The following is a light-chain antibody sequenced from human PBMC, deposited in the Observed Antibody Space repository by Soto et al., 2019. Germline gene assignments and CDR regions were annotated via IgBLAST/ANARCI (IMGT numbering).Light chain of an antibody. Sequence: EIVLTQSPGTLSLSPGERATLSCRAIQSVSSSYLAWYQQKPGQAPRLLIYGASSRATGIPDRFSGSGSGTDFTLTISRLEPEDFAVYYCQPYGSSPPITFGPGPKVDLK. J-gene: IGKJ3*01. CDR3: QPYGSSPPIT. CDR2: GAS. V-gene: IGKV3-20*01. CDR1: QSVSSSY.